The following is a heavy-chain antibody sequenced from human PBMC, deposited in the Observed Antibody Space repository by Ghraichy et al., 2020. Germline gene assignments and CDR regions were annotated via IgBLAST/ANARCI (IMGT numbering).Heavy chain of an antibody. CDR1: GGSISSSSYY. CDR2: IYYSGST. CDR3: ARLIDWGKKDTAVEKFDY. Sequence: SETLSLTCTVSGGSISSSSYYWGWIRQPPGKGLEWIGSIYYSGSTYYNPSLKSRVTISVDTSKNQFSLKLSSVTAADTAVYYCARLIDWGKKDTAVEKFDYWGQGTLVTVSS. J-gene: IGHJ4*02. D-gene: IGHD7-27*01. V-gene: IGHV4-39*01.